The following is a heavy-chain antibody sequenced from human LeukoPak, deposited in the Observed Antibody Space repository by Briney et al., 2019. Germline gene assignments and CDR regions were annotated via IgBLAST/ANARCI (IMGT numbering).Heavy chain of an antibody. CDR3: ARRGGVTDY. Sequence: RGSLRLSCAASGFTFSSYAMHWDRQAPGKGLEYVSAISSNGGSTYYANSVKGRFTISRDNSKNTLYLQMGSLRAEDMAVYYCARRGGVTDYWGQGTLVTVSS. CDR2: ISSNGGST. CDR1: GFTFSSYA. V-gene: IGHV3-64*01. D-gene: IGHD2-21*02. J-gene: IGHJ4*02.